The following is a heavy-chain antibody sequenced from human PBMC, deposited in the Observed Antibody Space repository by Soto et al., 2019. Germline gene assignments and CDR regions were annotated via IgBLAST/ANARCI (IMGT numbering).Heavy chain of an antibody. J-gene: IGHJ6*02. V-gene: IGHV1-18*01. CDR2: ISTYNGDT. CDR3: ARDPYNVLMVNAPNLYGMDV. CDR1: GYTFITYD. Sequence: QVQLVQSGAEVKKPGASVKVSCKASGYTFITYDISWVRQAPGQGLEWMGRISTYNGDTNYPQSLQGRLTMTTDTSTNTAYMELRSLRSDDTAVYYCARDPYNVLMVNAPNLYGMDVWGQGTTVTVSS. D-gene: IGHD2-8*01.